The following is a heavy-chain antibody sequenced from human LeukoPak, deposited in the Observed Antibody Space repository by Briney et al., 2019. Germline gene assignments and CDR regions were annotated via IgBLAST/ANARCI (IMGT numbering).Heavy chain of an antibody. Sequence: GGSLRLSCAASGFTFSSYAMHWVRQAPGKGLEWVAVISYDGSNKYYADSVKGRFTISRDNSKNTLYLQMNSLRAEDTAVYYCARGITLDYWGQGTLVTVSS. CDR2: ISYDGSNK. V-gene: IGHV3-30*04. J-gene: IGHJ4*02. CDR3: ARGITLDY. D-gene: IGHD3-10*01. CDR1: GFTFSSYA.